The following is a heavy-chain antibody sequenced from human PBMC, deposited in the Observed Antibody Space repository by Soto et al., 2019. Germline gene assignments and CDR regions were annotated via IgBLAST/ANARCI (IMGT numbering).Heavy chain of an antibody. D-gene: IGHD1-7*01. Sequence: GPLRLSCQASVFNFDNYGMHWVRQAPGKGLEWVAVITYDGSFQYYADSVKGRFTISRDNSKNTLSLHLNTLKPEDTAVYHCAKDRVGGTFYTPLAFWGQGTLVTVSS. CDR2: ITYDGSFQ. CDR3: AKDRVGGTFYTPLAF. V-gene: IGHV3-30*18. CDR1: VFNFDNYG. J-gene: IGHJ4*02.